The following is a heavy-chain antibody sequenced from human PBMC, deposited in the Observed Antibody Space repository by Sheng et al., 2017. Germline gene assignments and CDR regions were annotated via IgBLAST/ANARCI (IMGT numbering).Heavy chain of an antibody. J-gene: IGHJ5*02. Sequence: QVQLVESGGGFVNPGGSLRLSCAASGFTFSDYYLTWIRQAPGKGLEWVAYISSSGSSIYYADSVKGRFTMSRDNAKNSLYLQMNSLRADDTAVYYCAKEGIAAASIDHWGQGTLVTVSS. CDR3: AKEGIAAASIDH. CDR1: GFTFSDYY. V-gene: IGHV3-11*01. D-gene: IGHD6-13*01. CDR2: ISSSGSSI.